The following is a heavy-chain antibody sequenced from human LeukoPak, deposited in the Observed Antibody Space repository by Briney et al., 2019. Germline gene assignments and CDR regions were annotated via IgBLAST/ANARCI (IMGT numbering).Heavy chain of an antibody. J-gene: IGHJ4*02. Sequence: SETLSLTCTVSNGSISSYHWSWVRQPPGKGLEWIGYILTSGTTNYNPSLKSRLTISVDMSKNQFTLKLGSVTAADTAVYYCARLRVSGSYLYYFDYWGQGTLVTVSS. CDR2: ILTSGTT. CDR3: ARLRVSGSYLYYFDY. D-gene: IGHD1-26*01. V-gene: IGHV4-4*09. CDR1: NGSISSYH.